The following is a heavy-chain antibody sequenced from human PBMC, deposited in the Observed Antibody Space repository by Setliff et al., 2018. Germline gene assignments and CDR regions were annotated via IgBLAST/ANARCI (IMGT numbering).Heavy chain of an antibody. CDR2: INPSGGLT. Sequence: ASVKVSCKASGYTLTNYYMHWVRQAPGQGLEWMGIINPSGGLTRYAQKFQGRVTMTTDTSTSTAYMELRSLRSDDTAVYYCARDYGASDGFDIWGQGTMVTVSS. J-gene: IGHJ3*02. CDR3: ARDYGASDGFDI. CDR1: GYTLTNYY. V-gene: IGHV1-46*01. D-gene: IGHD4-17*01.